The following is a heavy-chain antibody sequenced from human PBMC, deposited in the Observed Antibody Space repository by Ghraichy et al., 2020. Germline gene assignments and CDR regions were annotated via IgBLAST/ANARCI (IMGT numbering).Heavy chain of an antibody. CDR2: TYYRSKWYN. D-gene: IGHD5-18*01. Sequence: SETLSLTCAISGDSVSTNSAAWNWLRQSPSRGLEWLGRTYYRSKWYNDYAVSVKSRIIINPDTSNNQFSLQLNSVTPEDTAVYYCARGLLGWFDPWGQGTLVTVSS. V-gene: IGHV6-1*01. J-gene: IGHJ5*02. CDR3: ARGLLGWFDP. CDR1: GDSVSTNSAA.